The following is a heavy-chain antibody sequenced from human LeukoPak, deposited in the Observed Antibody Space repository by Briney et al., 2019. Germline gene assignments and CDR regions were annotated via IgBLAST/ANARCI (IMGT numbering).Heavy chain of an antibody. CDR2: INPNSGGT. CDR3: AHSGSYSAFDI. V-gene: IGHV1-2*02. Sequence: ASVKVSCKASGYTFTGYHIHWVRQAPGQVLEWMGWINPNSGGTSFGPKFHGRVSMTRDTSVNTVYMELNSLRSDDTAVYYCAHSGSYSAFDIWGQGTMVTVSS. J-gene: IGHJ3*02. CDR1: GYTFTGYH. D-gene: IGHD1-26*01.